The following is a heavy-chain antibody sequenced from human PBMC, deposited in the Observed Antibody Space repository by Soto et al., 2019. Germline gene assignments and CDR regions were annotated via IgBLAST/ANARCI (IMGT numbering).Heavy chain of an antibody. Sequence: EVQLVESGGGLVQPGGSLRLSCAVSGFTVSSNYMSWVRQAPRKGLEWVSVLYSGGSTDYADSVKGRFTISRDDSKNTVYLQMNSLRAEDTAVYYCAGEYCSRGSCAFDMWGQGTMVTVSS. V-gene: IGHV3-66*01. CDR1: GFTVSSNY. D-gene: IGHD2-15*01. J-gene: IGHJ3*02. CDR3: AGEYCSRGSCAFDM. CDR2: LYSGGST.